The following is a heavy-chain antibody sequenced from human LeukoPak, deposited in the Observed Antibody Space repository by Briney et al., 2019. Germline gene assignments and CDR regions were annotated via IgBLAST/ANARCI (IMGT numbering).Heavy chain of an antibody. V-gene: IGHV3-30*02. CDR2: IRSDGSNK. CDR3: AKEGGYYGSGSYYFYYYYYMDV. J-gene: IGHJ6*03. Sequence: GGSLRLSCAASGFTFSSYDMHWVRQAPGKGLEWVAFIRSDGSNKYYADSVKGRFTISRDNSKNTLYLQMNSLRAEDTAVYYCAKEGGYYGSGSYYFYYYYYMDVWGKGTTVTISS. D-gene: IGHD3-10*01. CDR1: GFTFSSYD.